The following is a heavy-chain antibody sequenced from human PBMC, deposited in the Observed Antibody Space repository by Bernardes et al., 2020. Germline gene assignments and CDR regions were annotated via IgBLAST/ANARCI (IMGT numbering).Heavy chain of an antibody. D-gene: IGHD3-22*01. CDR1: GDSVSGVNW. Sequence: SETLSLTCAVSGDSVSGVNWWSWVRQPPGKGLEWIGEMHHHGGFNYNPSLRTRATISVDKSSNQLSLRLTSVTAADTAVYYCARNYDCTGITCYVGYFDYWGQGALVTVSS. J-gene: IGHJ4*02. CDR2: MHHHGGF. CDR3: ARNYDCTGITCYVGYFDY. V-gene: IGHV4-4*02.